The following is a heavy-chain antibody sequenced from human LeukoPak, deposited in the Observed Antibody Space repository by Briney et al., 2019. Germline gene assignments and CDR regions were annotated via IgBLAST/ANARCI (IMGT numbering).Heavy chain of an antibody. J-gene: IGHJ4*02. D-gene: IGHD1-14*01. CDR2: IKQDGSEQ. CDR1: GFSFSSYW. CDR3: AKSEGHTEPY. Sequence: GGSLRLSCVGSGFSFSSYWMAWVRQAPGKGLEWVASIKQDGSEQRYVDSVKGRFTISRDNAKNSLFLQMNRLGAEDTAVYYCAKSEGHTEPYWGQGTLVTVSS. V-gene: IGHV3-7*01.